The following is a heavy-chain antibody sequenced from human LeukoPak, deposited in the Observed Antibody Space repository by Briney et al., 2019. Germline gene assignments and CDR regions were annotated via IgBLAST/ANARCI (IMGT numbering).Heavy chain of an antibody. D-gene: IGHD3-3*01. CDR2: IIPILGIA. J-gene: IGHJ6*02. CDR3: ARGELRLNGMDV. CDR1: GGTFSSYA. V-gene: IGHV1-69*04. Sequence: ASVKVSCKASGGTFSSYAISWVRQAPGQGLEWMGRIIPILGIANYAQKLQGRVTITADKSTSTAYMELSSLRSEDTAVYYCARGELRLNGMDVWGQGTTVTVPS.